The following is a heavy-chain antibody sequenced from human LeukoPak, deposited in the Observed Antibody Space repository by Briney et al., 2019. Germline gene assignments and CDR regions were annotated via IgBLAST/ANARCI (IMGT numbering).Heavy chain of an antibody. J-gene: IGHJ4*02. CDR3: ARAYYSSNWFGGYY. D-gene: IGHD6-13*01. V-gene: IGHV4-39*01. CDR2: IYYGGST. CDR1: GGSISSSSYY. Sequence: TETLSLTCTVSGGSISSSSYYWGWIRQPPGRGLEWIATIYYGGSTFYNPSLKSRVTISVDTSKNQFSLKLSSVTAADTAVYHCARAYYSSNWFGGYYWGQGSLVTVSS.